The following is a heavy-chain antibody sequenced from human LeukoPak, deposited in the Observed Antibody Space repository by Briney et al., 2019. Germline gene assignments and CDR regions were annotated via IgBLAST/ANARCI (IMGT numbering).Heavy chain of an antibody. V-gene: IGHV3-30-3*01. CDR1: GFTFSSYA. J-gene: IGHJ4*02. CDR3: ARAVPDYYDSSGYYRLEWDPSGFDY. CDR2: ISYDGSNK. Sequence: PGRSLRLSCAASGFTFSSYAMHWVRQAPGKGLEWVAVISYDGSNKYYADSAKGRFTISRDNSKNTLYLQMNSLRAEDTAVYYCARAVPDYYDSSGYYRLEWDPSGFDYWGQGTLVTVSS. D-gene: IGHD3-22*01.